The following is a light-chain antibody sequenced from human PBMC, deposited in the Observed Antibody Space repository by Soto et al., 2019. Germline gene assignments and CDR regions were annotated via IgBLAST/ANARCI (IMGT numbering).Light chain of an antibody. Sequence: QSALTQPASVSGSPGQSITISCTGTSSDVGDYNYVSWYQHHPGKAPKLMIYEVSNRPSGVSNRFSGSKSGNTASLTISGLQAEEEADYYCSSYTSSNTGVFGGGTTLTVL. J-gene: IGLJ3*02. V-gene: IGLV2-14*01. CDR3: SSYTSSNTGV. CDR2: EVS. CDR1: SSDVGDYNY.